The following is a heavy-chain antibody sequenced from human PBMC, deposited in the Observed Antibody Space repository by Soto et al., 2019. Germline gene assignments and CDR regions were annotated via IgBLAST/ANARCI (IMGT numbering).Heavy chain of an antibody. D-gene: IGHD2-2*01. CDR1: GGSISSSSYY. CDR2: IYYSGST. V-gene: IGHV4-39*01. J-gene: IGHJ6*02. Sequence: ASETLSLTCTVSGGSISSSSYYWGWIRQPPGKGLEWIGSIYYSGSTYYNPSLKSRVTISVDTSKNQFSLKLSSVTAADTAVYYCANWCSSTSCYYYYYGMDVWGQGTTVTVSS. CDR3: ANWCSSTSCYYYYYGMDV.